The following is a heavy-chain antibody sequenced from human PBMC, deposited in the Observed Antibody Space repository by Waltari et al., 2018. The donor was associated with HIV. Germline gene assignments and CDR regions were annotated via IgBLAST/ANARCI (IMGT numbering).Heavy chain of an antibody. D-gene: IGHD5-18*01. V-gene: IGHV4-34*01. CDR3: ARVDTAMVTSDAFDI. J-gene: IGHJ3*02. Sequence: QVQLQQWGAGLLKPSETLSLTCAVYGGSFSGYYWSWIRQPPGKGLEWIGEINHSGSTNYNPSLKSRVTISVDTSKNQFSLKLSSVTAADTAVYYCARVDTAMVTSDAFDIWGQGTMVTVSS. CDR2: INHSGST. CDR1: GGSFSGYY.